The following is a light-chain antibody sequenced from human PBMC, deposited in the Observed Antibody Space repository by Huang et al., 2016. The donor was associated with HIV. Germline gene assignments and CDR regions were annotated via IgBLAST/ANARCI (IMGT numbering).Light chain of an antibody. CDR2: DAS. CDR3: QQHSYWPIT. J-gene: IGKJ5*01. Sequence: DIVLTQSPATLSLSPGERATVSCRASQSVSTILAWYQNEPGQAARPLIFDASNRASGVPARFSGTGSGTDFTLTISSLEPSDVAVYYCQQHSYWPITFGRGTRLEI. CDR1: QSVSTI. V-gene: IGKV3-11*01.